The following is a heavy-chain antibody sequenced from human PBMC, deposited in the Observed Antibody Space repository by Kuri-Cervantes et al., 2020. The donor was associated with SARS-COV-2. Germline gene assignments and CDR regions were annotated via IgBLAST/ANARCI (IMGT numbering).Heavy chain of an antibody. CDR1: GFTFSSYS. J-gene: IGHJ3*02. Sequence: GGSLRLSCAASGFTFSSYSMNWVRQAPGKGLEWVSSISSSSSYIYYAGSVKGRFTISRDNAKNSLHLQMNSLRAEDTAVYYCARDWAGTEGFDAFDIWGQGTMVTVSS. CDR2: ISSSSSYI. D-gene: IGHD3/OR15-3a*01. V-gene: IGHV3-21*01. CDR3: ARDWAGTEGFDAFDI.